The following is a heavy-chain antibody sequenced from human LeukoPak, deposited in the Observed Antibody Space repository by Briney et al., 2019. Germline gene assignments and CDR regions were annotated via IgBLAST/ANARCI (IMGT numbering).Heavy chain of an antibody. J-gene: IGHJ4*02. CDR1: GFNFSSYA. CDR2: ISGSGGST. Sequence: GGSLRLSCAASGFNFSSYAMSWVRQPPGKGLEWVSAISGSGGSTYYADSVKGRFTISRDNSKNTLYLQMNSLRAEDTAIYYCAKDHEDIVVVPAAVFAYWGQGTLVTVSS. V-gene: IGHV3-23*01. CDR3: AKDHEDIVVVPAAVFAY. D-gene: IGHD2-2*01.